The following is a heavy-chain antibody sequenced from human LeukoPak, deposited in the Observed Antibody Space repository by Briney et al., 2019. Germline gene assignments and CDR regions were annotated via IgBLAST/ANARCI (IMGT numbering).Heavy chain of an antibody. D-gene: IGHD6-13*01. V-gene: IGHV1-24*01. CDR1: GYTLTELS. J-gene: IGHJ3*02. CDR2: FDPEDGET. CDR3: ATGGYSSSWYVAFDI. Sequence: ASVKVSCKVSGYTLTELSMHWVRQAPGKGLEWMGGFDPEDGETIYAQKFQGRVTMTEDTSTDTAYLELSSLRSEDTAVYYCATGGYSSSWYVAFDIWGQGTMVTVSS.